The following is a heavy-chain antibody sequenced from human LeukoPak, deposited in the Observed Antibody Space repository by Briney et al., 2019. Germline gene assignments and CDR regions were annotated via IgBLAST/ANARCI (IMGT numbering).Heavy chain of an antibody. D-gene: IGHD2-2*01. CDR2: IYHSGST. Sequence: PSETLSLTCTVSGGSISSYYWSWIRQPPGKGLEWIGYIYHSGSTYYNPSLKSRVTISVDRSKNQFSLKLSSVTAADTAVYYCASSLGPAAFFDIWGQGTMVTVSS. V-gene: IGHV4-59*12. J-gene: IGHJ3*02. CDR1: GGSISSYY. CDR3: ASSLGPAAFFDI.